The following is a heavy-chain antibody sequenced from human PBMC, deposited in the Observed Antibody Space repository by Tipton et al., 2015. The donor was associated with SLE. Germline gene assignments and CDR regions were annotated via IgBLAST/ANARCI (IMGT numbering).Heavy chain of an antibody. D-gene: IGHD1-26*01. J-gene: IGHJ4*02. CDR3: ARGNLVGATYYFDY. CDR2: IYYSGST. V-gene: IGHV4-59*01. CDR1: GGSISSYY. Sequence: TLSLTCTVSGGSISSYYWCWIRQPPGKGLEWIGYIYYSGSTNYNPSLKSRVTISVDTSKNQFSLKLSSVTAADTAVYYCARGNLVGATYYFDYWGQGTLVTVSS.